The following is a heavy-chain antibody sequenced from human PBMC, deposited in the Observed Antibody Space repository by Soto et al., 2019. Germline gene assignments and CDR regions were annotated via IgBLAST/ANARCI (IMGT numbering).Heavy chain of an antibody. J-gene: IGHJ4*02. V-gene: IGHV1-18*01. CDR3: ACGWIAEFVYYFDY. D-gene: IGHD3-10*01. CDR2: ISANNGNT. Sequence: QVQLVPSGAEVKKPGASVKVSCKASGYTFTSYGISWVRQATGQGLGWMGWISANNGNTNYAQKLQGRVTMTTDPSACPADVVLRSLVSDDTAVYYFACGWIAEFVYYFDYWGQGTLVTVSS. CDR1: GYTFTSYG.